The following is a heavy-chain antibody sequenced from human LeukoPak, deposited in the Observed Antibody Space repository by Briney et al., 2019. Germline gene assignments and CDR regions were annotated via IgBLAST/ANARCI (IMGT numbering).Heavy chain of an antibody. J-gene: IGHJ5*02. D-gene: IGHD3-10*01. CDR1: GGSISSYY. CDR3: ARHYGSGSYYPNWFDP. V-gene: IGHV4-4*07. Sequence: PSETLSLTCTVSGGSISSYYWSWIRQPAGKGLEWIGRIYTSGSTNYNPSLKSRVTMSVDTSKNQFSLKLSSVTAADTAVYYCARHYGSGSYYPNWFDPWGQGTLVTVSS. CDR2: IYTSGST.